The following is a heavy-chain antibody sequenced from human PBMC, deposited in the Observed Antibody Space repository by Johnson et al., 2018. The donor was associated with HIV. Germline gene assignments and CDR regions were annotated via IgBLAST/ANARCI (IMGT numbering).Heavy chain of an antibody. CDR1: GFTFDDYA. CDR3: AREGEWERRNLHAFDI. D-gene: IGHD1-26*01. J-gene: IGHJ3*02. V-gene: IGHV3-13*01. Sequence: VQLVESGGGLVQPGRSLRLSCAASGFTFDDYAMHWVRQPPGKGLEWVSAIGTAGDTYYPGSVKGRFTISRENAKNSLYLQMNSLRAEDTALYYCAREGEWERRNLHAFDIWGQGTMVTVSS. CDR2: IGTAGDT.